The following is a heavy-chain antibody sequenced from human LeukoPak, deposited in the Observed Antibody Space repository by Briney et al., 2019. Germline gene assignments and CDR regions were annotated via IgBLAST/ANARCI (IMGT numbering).Heavy chain of an antibody. J-gene: IGHJ4*02. V-gene: IGHV4-39*07. CDR2: IYYSGGT. D-gene: IGHD5-12*01. CDR1: GGSISGYY. Sequence: SETLSLTCTVSGGSISGYYWGWLRQPPGEGLGWIGNIYYSGGTYYNPSLKSRVTMSVDTSKNQFSLKLSSVTAADTAVYYCARDGRYSGYDSFDYWGQGTLVTVSS. CDR3: ARDGRYSGYDSFDY.